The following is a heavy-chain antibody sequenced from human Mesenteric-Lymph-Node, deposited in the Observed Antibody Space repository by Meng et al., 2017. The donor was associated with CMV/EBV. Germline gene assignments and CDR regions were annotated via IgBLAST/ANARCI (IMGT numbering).Heavy chain of an antibody. CDR2: IKEDGSEK. J-gene: IGHJ5*02. D-gene: IGHD2-2*01. V-gene: IGHV3-7*01. Sequence: GGSLRLSCAASGFTFSSYWMSWVRQAPGKGLEWVANIKEDGSEKYYVDSVKGRFTISRDNAKNSLFLPKNSLRAENTAVYYCARALEYCSSTSCYNWFDPWGQGTLVTVSS. CDR3: ARALEYCSSTSCYNWFDP. CDR1: GFTFSSYW.